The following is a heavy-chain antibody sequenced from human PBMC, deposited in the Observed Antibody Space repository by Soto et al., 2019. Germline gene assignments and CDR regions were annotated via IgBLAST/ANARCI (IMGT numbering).Heavy chain of an antibody. CDR1: GFTLSSSP. Sequence: GSLRLSCAASGFTLSSSPMSWVRQVPGKGLEWISAIRNDSSYMYYVDSVKGRFTISRDNAKNTLYLQMNSLRAEDTAVYYCARVPAARTSFDYWGQGTLVTVSS. J-gene: IGHJ4*02. CDR2: IRNDSSYM. V-gene: IGHV3-21*01. CDR3: ARVPAARTSFDY. D-gene: IGHD2-2*01.